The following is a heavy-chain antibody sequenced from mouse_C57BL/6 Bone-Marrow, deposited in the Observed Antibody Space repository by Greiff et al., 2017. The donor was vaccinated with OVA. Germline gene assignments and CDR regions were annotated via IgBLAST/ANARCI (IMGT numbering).Heavy chain of an antibody. V-gene: IGHV1-18*01. D-gene: IGHD1-1*01. CDR3: ARPHYYYGSSSFAY. CDR2: INPNNGGT. CDR1: GYTFTDYN. J-gene: IGHJ3*01. Sequence: VQLKQSGPELVKPGASVKIPCKASGYTFTDYNMDWVKQSHGKSLEWIGDINPNNGGTIYNQKFKGKATLTVDKSSSTAYMELRSLTSEDTAVYYCARPHYYYGSSSFAYWGQGTLVTVSA.